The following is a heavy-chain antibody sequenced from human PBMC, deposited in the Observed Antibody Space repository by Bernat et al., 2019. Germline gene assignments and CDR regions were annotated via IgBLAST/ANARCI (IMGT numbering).Heavy chain of an antibody. CDR1: GFTFSSYS. Sequence: EVQLVESGGGLVKPGGSLRLSCAASGFTFSSYSMNWVRQAPGKGLEWVSSISSSSSHKYHADSVKGRFTISRDNAKNSLDLKMNSLRVEDTAVYYCAREGNQLLYTNALDIWGQGTMVTVSS. V-gene: IGHV3-21*01. CDR3: AREGNQLLYTNALDI. CDR2: ISSSSSHK. D-gene: IGHD2-2*02. J-gene: IGHJ3*02.